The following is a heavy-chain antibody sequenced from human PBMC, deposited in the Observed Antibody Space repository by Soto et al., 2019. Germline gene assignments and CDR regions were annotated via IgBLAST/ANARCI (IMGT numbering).Heavy chain of an antibody. D-gene: IGHD3-16*02. CDR2: INHSGST. CDR3: AGVPRGSDRLKEFDY. CDR1: GGSFSGYY. Sequence: QVQLQQWGAGLLKPSETLSLTCAVYGGSFSGYYWSWIRQPPGKGLEWIGEINHSGSTNYNPSLKRRATISVNTSKNQCSLKRSSGTAAGTAVYYCAGVPRGSDRLKEFDYWGQGTLVTVSS. J-gene: IGHJ4*02. V-gene: IGHV4-34*01.